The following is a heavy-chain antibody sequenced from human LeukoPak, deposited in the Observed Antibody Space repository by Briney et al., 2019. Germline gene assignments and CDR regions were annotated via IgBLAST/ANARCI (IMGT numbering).Heavy chain of an antibody. Sequence: GASVKVSCKASGYTFTSYGISWVRQAPGQGLEWMGWISAYNGNTNYAQKLQGRVTMTTDTSTSTAYVELRSLRSDDTAVYYCARAARGGYNSKYYFDYWGQGTLVTVSS. V-gene: IGHV1-18*01. D-gene: IGHD5-24*01. CDR2: ISAYNGNT. J-gene: IGHJ4*02. CDR3: ARAARGGYNSKYYFDY. CDR1: GYTFTSYG.